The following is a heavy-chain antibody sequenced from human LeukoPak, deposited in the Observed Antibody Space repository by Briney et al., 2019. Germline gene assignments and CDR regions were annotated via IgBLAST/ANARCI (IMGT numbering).Heavy chain of an antibody. CDR3: ARRGIAVAGHNWFDP. CDR2: IYYSGST. CDR1: GGSISSYY. J-gene: IGHJ5*02. D-gene: IGHD6-19*01. V-gene: IGHV4-59*05. Sequence: SETLSLTCTVSGGSISSYYWSWIRQPPGKGLEWIGSIYYSGSTYYNPSLKSRVTISVDTSKNQFSLKLSSVTAADTAVYYCARRGIAVAGHNWFDPWGQGTLVTVSS.